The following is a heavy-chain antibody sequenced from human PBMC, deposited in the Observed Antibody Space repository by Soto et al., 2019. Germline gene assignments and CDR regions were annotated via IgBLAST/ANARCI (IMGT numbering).Heavy chain of an antibody. J-gene: IGHJ5*02. CDR2: IIPNSGNT. CDR3: ARERSAGTGWFDP. CDR1: GGTFSSYT. V-gene: IGHV1-8*02. Sequence: ASVKVSCKASGGTFSSYTISWVRQAPGQGLEWMGRIIPNSGNTGYAQKFQGRVTMTRNTSMSTAYMELSSLRSEDTAVYYCARERSAGTGWFDPWGQGTLVTVSS. D-gene: IGHD6-13*01.